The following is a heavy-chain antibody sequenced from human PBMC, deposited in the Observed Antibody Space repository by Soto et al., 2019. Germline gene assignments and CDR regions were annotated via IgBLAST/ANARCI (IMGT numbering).Heavy chain of an antibody. CDR3: ARVERGTATTVVDAFDI. D-gene: IGHD1-1*01. Sequence: QVQLQQWGAGLLKPSETLSLTCAVYGGFVSSGSYYWSWIRQPPGKGLEWIGEMSHSGGTHFNPSLKSLVTLSVDTSKNQFSLKMSSVTAADTALYSCARVERGTATTVVDAFDIWGPGTMVTVSS. J-gene: IGHJ3*02. V-gene: IGHV4-34*01. CDR1: GGFVSSGSYY. CDR2: MSHSGGT.